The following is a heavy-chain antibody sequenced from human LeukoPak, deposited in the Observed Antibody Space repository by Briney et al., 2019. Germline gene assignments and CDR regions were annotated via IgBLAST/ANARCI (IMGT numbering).Heavy chain of an antibody. J-gene: IGHJ4*02. V-gene: IGHV3-30*02. D-gene: IGHD6-19*01. Sequence: GVCLRLSCAASGFTFSSYGMHWVRQAPGKGLEWVPFIRYDGSNKYYADSVKGRFTISRDNSKNTLYLQMNSLRAEDTAVYYCAKVMGSSGWSSYWGQGTLVTVSS. CDR2: IRYDGSNK. CDR3: AKVMGSSGWSSY. CDR1: GFTFSSYG.